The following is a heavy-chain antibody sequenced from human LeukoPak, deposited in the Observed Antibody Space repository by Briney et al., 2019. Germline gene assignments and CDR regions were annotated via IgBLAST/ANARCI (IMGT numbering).Heavy chain of an antibody. CDR1: GFTFSSYE. J-gene: IGHJ4*02. D-gene: IGHD6-19*01. CDR3: ARERIAVAGTGGPSTIFDY. CDR2: ISSSGSTI. V-gene: IGHV3-48*03. Sequence: GGSLRLSCAASGFTFSSYEINWVRQAPGKGLEWVSYISSSGSTIYYADSVKGRFTISRDNAKNSLYLQMNSLRAEDTAVYYCARERIAVAGTGGPSTIFDYWGQGTLVTVSS.